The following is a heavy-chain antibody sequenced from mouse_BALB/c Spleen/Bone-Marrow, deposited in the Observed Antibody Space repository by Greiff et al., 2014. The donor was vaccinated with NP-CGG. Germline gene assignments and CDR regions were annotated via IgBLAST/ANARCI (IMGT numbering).Heavy chain of an antibody. CDR2: IDPANGNT. D-gene: IGHD1-1*01. Sequence: EVKLVESGAELVKPGASVKLSCTASGFNIKDTYMHWVKQRPEQGLEWIGRIDPANGNTKYDPKFQGKATITADTSSSTAYLQLSSLTSEDTAVYYCALYYYGSSGFAYWGQGTLVTVSA. V-gene: IGHV14-3*02. J-gene: IGHJ3*01. CDR1: GFNIKDTY. CDR3: ALYYYGSSGFAY.